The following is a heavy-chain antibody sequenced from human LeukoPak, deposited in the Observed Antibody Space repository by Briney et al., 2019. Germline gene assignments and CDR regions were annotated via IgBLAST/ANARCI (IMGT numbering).Heavy chain of an antibody. Sequence: ASVKVSCKASGYTFTGYYMHWVRQAPGQGLEWMGWINPNSGGTNYAQKFQGRVTMTRDTSISTAYMELSRLRSDDTAVYYCALRAAGTNAFDIWGQGTMVTVSS. V-gene: IGHV1-2*02. J-gene: IGHJ3*02. D-gene: IGHD6-19*01. CDR2: INPNSGGT. CDR1: GYTFTGYY. CDR3: ALRAAGTNAFDI.